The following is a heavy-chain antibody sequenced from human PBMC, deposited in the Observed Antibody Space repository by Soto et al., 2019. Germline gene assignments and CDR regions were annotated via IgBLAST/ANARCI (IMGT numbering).Heavy chain of an antibody. J-gene: IGHJ3*02. V-gene: IGHV4-4*07. CDR1: GGSISTYY. CDR2: VYISGST. Sequence: QVQLQESGPGLVKPSETLSLTCTVSGGSISTYYWNWIRQSAGKGLEWIGRVYISGSTNYHPSLKGRVAMSVDTSNNPFSLKVTSVTAADTAVYYCARGGRDGFDIWGQGTMVTVSS. CDR3: ARGGRDGFDI.